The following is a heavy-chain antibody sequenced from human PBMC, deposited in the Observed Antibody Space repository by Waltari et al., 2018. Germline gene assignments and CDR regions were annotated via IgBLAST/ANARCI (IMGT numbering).Heavy chain of an antibody. CDR3: AKDQRWYFDY. V-gene: IGHV3-33*06. CDR1: GFTFSSYG. Sequence: QVQLVESGGGVVQPGRSLRLSCAASGFTFSSYGMHWVRQAPGKGLEWVAVIWYDGSNKYYADSVKGRFTISRDNSKNTLYLQMNSLRADDTAVYYCAKDQRWYFDYWGQGTLVTVSS. J-gene: IGHJ4*02. CDR2: IWYDGSNK. D-gene: IGHD4-17*01.